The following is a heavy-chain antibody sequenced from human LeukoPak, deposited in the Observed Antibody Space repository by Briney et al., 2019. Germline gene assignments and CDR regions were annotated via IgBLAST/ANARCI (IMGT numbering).Heavy chain of an antibody. D-gene: IGHD3-22*01. V-gene: IGHV1-69*04. CDR3: ARDKNYDSSGYYYY. CDR1: GGTFSSYA. J-gene: IGHJ4*02. CDR2: IIPIFGIA. Sequence: GASVKVSCKASGGTFSSYAISWVRQASGQGLEWMGRIIPIFGIANYAQKFQGRVTITADKSTSTAYMELSSLRSEDTAVYYCARDKNYDSSGYYYYWGQGTLVTVSS.